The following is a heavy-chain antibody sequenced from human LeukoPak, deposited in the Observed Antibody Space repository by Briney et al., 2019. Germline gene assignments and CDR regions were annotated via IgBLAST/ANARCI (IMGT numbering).Heavy chain of an antibody. V-gene: IGHV4-39*07. Sequence: SETLSLTCTVSGGSISSSSYYWGWIRQPPGKGLEWIGSIYYSGSTHYNPSLKSRVTISVDTSKNQFSLKLSSVTAADTAVYFCARGPYSYDSSGAFDIWGQGTTVTVSS. CDR3: ARGPYSYDSSGAFDI. CDR1: GGSISSSSYY. D-gene: IGHD3-22*01. J-gene: IGHJ3*02. CDR2: IYYSGST.